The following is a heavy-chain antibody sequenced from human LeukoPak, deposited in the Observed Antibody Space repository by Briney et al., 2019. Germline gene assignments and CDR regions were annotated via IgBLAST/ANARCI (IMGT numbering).Heavy chain of an antibody. J-gene: IGHJ5*02. Sequence: APVKVSCKASGYTFTDHYIHWVRQAPGQGLEWMGWINPNSGGTKYAQKFQGRVTMTRDTSTSTAYMEPSRLRSDDTAIYYCARANTVVSWFDPWGQGTLVTVSS. V-gene: IGHV1-2*02. CDR3: ARANTVVSWFDP. CDR2: INPNSGGT. CDR1: GYTFTDHY. D-gene: IGHD2-2*02.